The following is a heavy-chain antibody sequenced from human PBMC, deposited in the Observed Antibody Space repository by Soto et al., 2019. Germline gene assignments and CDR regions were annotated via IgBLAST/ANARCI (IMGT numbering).Heavy chain of an antibody. CDR1: GGSISSGGYY. V-gene: IGHV4-31*03. J-gene: IGHJ5*02. CDR2: IYYSGST. D-gene: IGHD2-15*01. CDR3: ARGVAATTNWFDP. Sequence: QVQLQESGPGLVKPSQTLSLTCTVSGGSISSGGYYWSWIRQHPGKGLEWIGYIYYSGSTYYNPSLKSRVTITVDTSKNQFSLKLSSVTAADTAVYYCARGVAATTNWFDPWGQGTLVTVSS.